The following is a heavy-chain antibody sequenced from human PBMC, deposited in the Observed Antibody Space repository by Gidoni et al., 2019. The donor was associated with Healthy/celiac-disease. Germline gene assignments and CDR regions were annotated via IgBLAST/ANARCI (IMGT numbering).Heavy chain of an antibody. CDR3: ARGDYDFWSGANWFDP. Sequence: QVQLVQSGAEVTKPGASVKVSCKASGYSFTSYDINWVRQATGQGLEWMGWMNTNSGNTGYAQKFKGRVTMTRNTSISTAYMELSSLRSEDTAVYYCARGDYDFWSGANWFDPWGQGTLVTVSS. D-gene: IGHD3-3*01. J-gene: IGHJ5*02. V-gene: IGHV1-8*01. CDR1: GYSFTSYD. CDR2: MNTNSGNT.